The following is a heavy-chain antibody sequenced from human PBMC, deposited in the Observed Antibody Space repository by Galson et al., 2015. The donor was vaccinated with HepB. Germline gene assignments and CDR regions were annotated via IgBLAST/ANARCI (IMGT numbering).Heavy chain of an antibody. CDR2: IHTRGTT. J-gene: IGHJ4*02. CDR1: GDSVSSYH. CDR3: ARGYWTVYGDYRGY. Sequence: ETLSLTCTVSGDSVSSYHCSWIRQPAGKGLEWIGRIHTRGTTNYNPSLKNRVSVSIDTSKNQFSLKLSSVTAADTAVYYCARGYWTVYGDYRGYWGRGSLVTVSS. D-gene: IGHD4-17*01. V-gene: IGHV4-4*07.